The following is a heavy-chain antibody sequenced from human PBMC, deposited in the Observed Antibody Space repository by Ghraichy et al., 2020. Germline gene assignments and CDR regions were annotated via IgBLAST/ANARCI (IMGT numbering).Heavy chain of an antibody. CDR3: ARDSTEQLDNWFDP. CDR2: ISAYTGNT. Sequence: ASVKVSCKASGYTFTSYGISWVRQAPGQGLEWMGWISAYTGNTNYAQKLQGRVTMTTDTSTSTAYMELRSLRSDDTAVYYCARDSTEQLDNWFDPWGQGTLVTVSS. D-gene: IGHD6-6*01. J-gene: IGHJ5*02. CDR1: GYTFTSYG. V-gene: IGHV1-18*01.